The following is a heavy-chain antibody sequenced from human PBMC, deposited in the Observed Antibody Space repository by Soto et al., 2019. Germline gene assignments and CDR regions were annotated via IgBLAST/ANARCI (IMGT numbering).Heavy chain of an antibody. J-gene: IGHJ5*02. CDR3: ARVGGSGSYHNWFDP. CDR1: GYTFTSYG. D-gene: IGHD3-10*01. Sequence: AAVTVSCKASGYTFTSYGISWVRQAPGQGLEWMGWISAYNGNTNYAQKLQGRVTMTTDTSTSTAYMELRSLRSDDTAVYYCARVGGSGSYHNWFDPWGQGTLVTVSS. CDR2: ISAYNGNT. V-gene: IGHV1-18*01.